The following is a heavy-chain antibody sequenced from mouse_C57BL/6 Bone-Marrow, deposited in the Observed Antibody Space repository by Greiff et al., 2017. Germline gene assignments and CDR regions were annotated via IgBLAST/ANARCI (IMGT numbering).Heavy chain of an antibody. Sequence: EVQLQQSGPELVKPGASVKISCKASGYSFTDYNMNWVKQSNGKSLAWIGVITPNYGTTSYNPKFKGTATLPVNPSSSPAYMQFNGLTSEDSEVYDGARGARQLDYDIDYWGQGTSVTVAS. CDR2: ITPNYGTT. CDR1: GYSFTDYN. V-gene: IGHV1-39*01. J-gene: IGHJ4*01. CDR3: ARGARQLDYDIDY. D-gene: IGHD6-1*01.